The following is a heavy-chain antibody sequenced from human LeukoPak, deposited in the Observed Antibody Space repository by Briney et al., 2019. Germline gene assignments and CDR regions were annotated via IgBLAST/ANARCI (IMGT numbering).Heavy chain of an antibody. V-gene: IGHV4-61*02. CDR1: GGSISSGSYY. CDR3: ARDRAAAGKGGIDY. CDR2: IYTSGST. Sequence: SQTLSLTCTVSGGSISSGSYYWSCIRQPAGKGLECIGRIYTSGSTNYNPSLKSRVAISVDTSKNQFSLKLSSVTAADTAVYYCARDRAAAGKGGIDYWGQGTLVTVSS. J-gene: IGHJ4*02. D-gene: IGHD6-13*01.